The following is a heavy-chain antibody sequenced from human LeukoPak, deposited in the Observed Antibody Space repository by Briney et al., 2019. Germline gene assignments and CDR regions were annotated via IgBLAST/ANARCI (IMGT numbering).Heavy chain of an antibody. CDR1: GGSISSYY. Sequence: SETLSLTCIVSGGSISSYYWSWIRQPPGKGLEWIGYIYYSGSTNYNPSLKSRVTISVDTSKNQFSLKLSSVTAADTAVNHCARQRISSAVFDHWGQGTLVTVSS. J-gene: IGHJ4*02. CDR2: IYYSGST. V-gene: IGHV4-59*08. D-gene: IGHD6-19*01. CDR3: ARQRISSAVFDH.